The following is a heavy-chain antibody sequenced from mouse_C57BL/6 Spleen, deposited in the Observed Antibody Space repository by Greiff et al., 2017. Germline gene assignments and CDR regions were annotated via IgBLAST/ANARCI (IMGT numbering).Heavy chain of an antibody. CDR1: GYTFTSYW. V-gene: IGHV1-53*01. CDR2: INPSNGDT. CDR3: ARRVDYYGRSWDYFDY. J-gene: IGHJ2*01. D-gene: IGHD1-1*01. Sequence: VQLQQPGTELVKPGASAKLSCKASGYTFTSYWMHWVKQRPGQGLEWIGNINPSNGDTNYNEKFKSKATLTVDKPSSTAYMQLRSLTSEDSAVYYCARRVDYYGRSWDYFDYWGQGTTLTVSS.